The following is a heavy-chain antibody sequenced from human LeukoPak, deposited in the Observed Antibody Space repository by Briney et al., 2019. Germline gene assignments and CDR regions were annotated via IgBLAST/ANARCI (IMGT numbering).Heavy chain of an antibody. CDR1: GFTFSSYS. J-gene: IGHJ5*02. V-gene: IGHV3-21*01. Sequence: GGSLRLSCAASGFTFSSYSMNWVRQAPGKGLEWVSSISSSSGYIYYADSVKGRFTISRDNAKNSLYLQMNSLRAEGTAVYYCARGNWFDPWGQGTLVTVSS. CDR3: ARGNWFDP. CDR2: ISSSSGYI.